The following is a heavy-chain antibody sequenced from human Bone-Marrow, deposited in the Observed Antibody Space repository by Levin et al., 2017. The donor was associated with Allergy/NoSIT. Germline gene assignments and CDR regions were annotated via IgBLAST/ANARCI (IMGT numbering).Heavy chain of an antibody. V-gene: IGHV4-34*01. D-gene: IGHD3-16*01. CDR1: GGSLSEYH. CDR3: VGAPGGSIYYSYGRDV. J-gene: IGHJ6*02. Sequence: SETLSLTCAVNGGSLSEYHGTWIRQPPGKGLEWIGEITHTGSTLYNLSLKRRVTIALDKSRNQFSLKLMSVTAADTAVYYCVGAPGGSIYYSYGRDVWGQGTTVAVSS. CDR2: ITHTGST.